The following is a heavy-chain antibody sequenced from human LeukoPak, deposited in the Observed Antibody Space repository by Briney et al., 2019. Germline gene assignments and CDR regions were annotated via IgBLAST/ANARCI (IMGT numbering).Heavy chain of an antibody. CDR3: ARGEMATIPPRY. V-gene: IGHV3-48*03. CDR2: ISSRGSTI. J-gene: IGHJ4*02. Sequence: GGSLRLSCAASGFTFSSYEMNWVRQAPGKGLQWVSYISSRGSTIYYADSVKGRFTISRDNSKNTLYLQMGSLRAEDMAVYYCARGEMATIPPRYWGQGTLVTVSS. D-gene: IGHD5-24*01. CDR1: GFTFSSYE.